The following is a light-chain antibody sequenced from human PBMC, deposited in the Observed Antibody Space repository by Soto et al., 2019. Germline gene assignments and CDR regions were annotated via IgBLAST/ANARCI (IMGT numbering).Light chain of an antibody. CDR2: DPT. Sequence: EIVLTQSPATLSLSPGERATLSCRASQSINANLAWYQQKPGQAPRLVVWDPTQRATGIPARFSGSGSGTDFTLTIGDLEPEDFAVYYCQHRGNWPVFGGGTKVEIK. J-gene: IGKJ4*01. CDR3: QHRGNWPV. V-gene: IGKV3-11*01. CDR1: QSINAN.